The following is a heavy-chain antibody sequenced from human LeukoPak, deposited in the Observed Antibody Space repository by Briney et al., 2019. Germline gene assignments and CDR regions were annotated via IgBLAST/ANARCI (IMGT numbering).Heavy chain of an antibody. CDR3: ARDFAYCGGDCYFLRYFDY. D-gene: IGHD2-21*01. CDR2: ISGSGSST. Sequence: GGSLRLSCVASGFTLRSYAMNWVRQAPGKGMGWVSTISGSGSSTYYADSVKGRFTISRDNSKNTLYLQMNSLRAEDTAIYYCARDFAYCGGDCYFLRYFDYWGQGTLVTVSS. CDR1: GFTLRSYA. J-gene: IGHJ4*02. V-gene: IGHV3-23*01.